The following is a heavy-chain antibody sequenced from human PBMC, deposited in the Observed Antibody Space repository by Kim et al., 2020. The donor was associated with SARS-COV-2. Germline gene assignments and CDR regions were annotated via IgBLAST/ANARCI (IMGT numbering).Heavy chain of an antibody. CDR3: ARERSSSSWYGRGWFDP. D-gene: IGHD6-13*01. V-gene: IGHV4-59*01. J-gene: IGHJ5*02. Sequence: LTSRVTVSVDTSKNQFSLKLSSVTAADTAVYYCARERSSSSWYGRGWFDPWGQGTLVTVSS.